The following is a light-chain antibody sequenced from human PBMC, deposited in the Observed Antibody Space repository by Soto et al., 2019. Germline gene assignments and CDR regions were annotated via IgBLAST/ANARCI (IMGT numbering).Light chain of an antibody. CDR3: SSYAGSYTFVV. Sequence: QSVLTQPRSVSGSPGQLVTISCTGTRSDVGGYNYVSWYQQHPGKAPKLLIYDVNKRPSGVPVRFSGSKSGNTASLTISGLQAEDEADYSCSSYAGSYTFVVFGGGTKLTVL. V-gene: IGLV2-11*01. CDR2: DVN. J-gene: IGLJ3*02. CDR1: RSDVGGYNY.